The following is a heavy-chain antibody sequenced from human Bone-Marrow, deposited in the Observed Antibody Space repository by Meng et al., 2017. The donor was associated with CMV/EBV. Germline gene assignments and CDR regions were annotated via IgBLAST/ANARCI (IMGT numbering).Heavy chain of an antibody. CDR1: GGTFSSYA. Sequence: SVKVSCKASGGTFSSYAISWVRQAPGQGLEWMGGIIPIFGTANYAQKFQGRVTITADKSTSTAYMELSSLRSEDTAVYYCARDPGGSSSMLYYYYGMDVWGQGTTVNGAS. V-gene: IGHV1-69*06. D-gene: IGHD6-6*01. CDR3: ARDPGGSSSMLYYYYGMDV. CDR2: IIPIFGTA. J-gene: IGHJ6*01.